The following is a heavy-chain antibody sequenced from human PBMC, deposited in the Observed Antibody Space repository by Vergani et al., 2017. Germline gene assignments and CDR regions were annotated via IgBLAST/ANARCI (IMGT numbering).Heavy chain of an antibody. D-gene: IGHD6-13*01. CDR1: GFTFDDYA. CDR2: MNWNSDSI. J-gene: IGHJ2*01. V-gene: IGHV3-9*01. Sequence: EVQLVESGGGLVQPGRSLRLSCAASGFTFDDYAMHWVRQAPGKGLEWVSVMNWNSDSIAYADSVKGRFTISRDNAKNALYLQMNSLRAEDKALYYCVKDIAASGNYWYFDLWVRGSLVTVSS. CDR3: VKDIAASGNYWYFDL.